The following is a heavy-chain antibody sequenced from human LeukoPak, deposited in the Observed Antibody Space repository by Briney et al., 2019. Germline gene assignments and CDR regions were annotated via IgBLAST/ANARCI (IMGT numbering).Heavy chain of an antibody. J-gene: IGHJ6*02. D-gene: IGHD2-2*01. CDR1: GGSISSYH. V-gene: IGHV4-59*01. CDR2: IYSSGST. CDR3: ARDLGYCSNTSCLSYGMDV. Sequence: SETLSLTCTVSGGSISSYHWGWIRQPPGKGLEWIGFIYSSGSTNYNPSLKSRVTISVDTSKNQFSLKLKFVTAADTAVYYCARDLGYCSNTSCLSYGMDVWGQGTTVTVSS.